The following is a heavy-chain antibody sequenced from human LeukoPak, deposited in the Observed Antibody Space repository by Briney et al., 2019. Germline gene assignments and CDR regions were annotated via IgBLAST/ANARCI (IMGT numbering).Heavy chain of an antibody. J-gene: IGHJ4*02. V-gene: IGHV4-39*07. CDR1: GGSISSSSYY. CDR2: IYYSGST. D-gene: IGHD6-13*01. CDR3: ARDLGIAAAGGFDY. Sequence: PSETLSLTCTVSGGSISSSSYYWGWIRQPPGKGLEWIGSIYYSGSTNYNPSLKSRVTISVDTSKNQFSLKLSSVTAADTAVYYCARDLGIAAAGGFDYWGQGTLVTVSS.